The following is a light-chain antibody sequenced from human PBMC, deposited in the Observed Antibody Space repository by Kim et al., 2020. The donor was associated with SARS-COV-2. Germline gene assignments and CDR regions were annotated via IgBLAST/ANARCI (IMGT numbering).Light chain of an antibody. Sequence: ASVGDRVPITCRASQSISTWLAWYQQRPGEAPKLLIYRASNLQRGVPSRFSGSGSGTEFTLTISGLQPDDFGTYYCQLYDTYLWTFGQGTDLDI. CDR1: QSISTW. J-gene: IGKJ1*01. CDR2: RAS. CDR3: QLYDTYLWT. V-gene: IGKV1-5*03.